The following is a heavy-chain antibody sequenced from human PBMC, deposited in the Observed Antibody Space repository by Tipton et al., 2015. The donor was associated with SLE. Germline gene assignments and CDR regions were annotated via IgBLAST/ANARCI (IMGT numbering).Heavy chain of an antibody. D-gene: IGHD5-12*01. Sequence: SLRLSCAASGFTFDDYDMTWVRQVPGKGLEWVSGINWKGDRTSYADSVKGRFTISRDNSKNTLYLQMNSLRAEDTAVYYCAKDIVATTPIYGMDVWGQGTTVTVSS. CDR2: INWKGDRT. V-gene: IGHV3-20*04. J-gene: IGHJ6*02. CDR1: GFTFDDYD. CDR3: AKDIVATTPIYGMDV.